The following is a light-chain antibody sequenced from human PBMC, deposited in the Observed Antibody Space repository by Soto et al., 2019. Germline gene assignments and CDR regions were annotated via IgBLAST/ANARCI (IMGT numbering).Light chain of an antibody. CDR1: SSNIGAGYD. Sequence: QSLLTQPPSVSGAPGQRVTISCTGSSSNIGAGYDVHWYQQLPGTAPKLLIYGNSNRPSGVPDRFSGSKSGTSASLAITGLQAEDEADYYCKSYDSSLPYVFGTGTKVTVL. CDR2: GNS. J-gene: IGLJ1*01. V-gene: IGLV1-40*01. CDR3: KSYDSSLPYV.